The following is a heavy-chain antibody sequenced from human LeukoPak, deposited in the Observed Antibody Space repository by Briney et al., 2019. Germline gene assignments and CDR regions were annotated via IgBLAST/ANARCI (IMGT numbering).Heavy chain of an antibody. Sequence: GGSLRLSCAVSGFSVSNNYMNWVRQAPGKGLEWVSLIYSRGGTSYADSVKGRFTISRDSSKNTLFLQMNSLRVEDTAVYYCARDPPGIAASGTDYWGQGTLVTVSS. J-gene: IGHJ4*02. CDR1: GFSVSNNY. V-gene: IGHV3-53*01. CDR2: IYSRGGT. CDR3: ARDPPGIAASGTDY. D-gene: IGHD6-13*01.